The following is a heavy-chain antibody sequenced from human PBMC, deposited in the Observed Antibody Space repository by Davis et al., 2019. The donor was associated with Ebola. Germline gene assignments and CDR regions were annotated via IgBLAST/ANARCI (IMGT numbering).Heavy chain of an antibody. CDR3: ARDWYRGWFDP. D-gene: IGHD1-26*01. CDR1: GGSFSGYY. CDR2: IYYSGST. J-gene: IGHJ5*02. V-gene: IGHV4-30-4*08. Sequence: LRLSCAVYGGSFSGYYWSWIRQPPGKGLEWIGYIYYSGSTYYNPSLKSRVTISVDTSKNQFSLKLSSVTAADTAVYYCARDWYRGWFDPWGQGTLVTVSS.